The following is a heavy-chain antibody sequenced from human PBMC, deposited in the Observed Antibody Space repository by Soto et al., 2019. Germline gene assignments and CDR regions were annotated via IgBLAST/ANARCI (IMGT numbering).Heavy chain of an antibody. Sequence: QVQLVQSGAEVQKPGSSVKVSCKASGGTFSSYAISWVRQAPGQGLEWMGGIIPIFGTANYAQKFQGRVTITADEYTSTAYMELSSLRSEDTAVYYCARGGDTMIVVDDAFDIWGQGTMVTVSS. V-gene: IGHV1-69*01. CDR3: ARGGDTMIVVDDAFDI. CDR1: GGTFSSYA. CDR2: IIPIFGTA. J-gene: IGHJ3*02. D-gene: IGHD3-22*01.